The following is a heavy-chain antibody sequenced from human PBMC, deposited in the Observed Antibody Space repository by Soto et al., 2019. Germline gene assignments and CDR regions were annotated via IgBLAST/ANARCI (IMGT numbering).Heavy chain of an antibody. CDR1: GFTFSSYA. CDR2: ISGSGGST. Sequence: GGSLRLSCAASGFTFSSYAMSWVRQAPGKGLEWVSAISGSGGSTYYADSVKGRFTISRDNSKNTLYLQMNSLRAEDTAVYYCAKDQRQQLVPPYFDYWGQGTLVTVSS. V-gene: IGHV3-23*01. J-gene: IGHJ4*02. CDR3: AKDQRQQLVPPYFDY. D-gene: IGHD6-13*01.